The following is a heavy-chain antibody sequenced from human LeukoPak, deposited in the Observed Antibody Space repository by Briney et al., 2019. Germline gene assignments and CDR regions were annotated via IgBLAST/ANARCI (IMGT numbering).Heavy chain of an antibody. V-gene: IGHV3-21*01. D-gene: IGHD6-13*01. CDR2: ISGSSRHK. J-gene: IGHJ4*02. CDR1: GFTFSSYT. CDR3: ARTANFAAGYYIDY. Sequence: GGSLRLSCAASGFTFSSYTMNWVRRAPGKGLEWVSSISGSSRHKYYADSVKGRFTISRDNAKNSLYLQMNSLRAEDTAVYYCARTANFAAGYYIDYWGQGTLVTVSS.